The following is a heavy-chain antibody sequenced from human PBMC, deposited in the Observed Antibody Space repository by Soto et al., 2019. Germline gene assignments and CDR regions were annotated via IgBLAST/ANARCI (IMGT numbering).Heavy chain of an antibody. CDR3: ARHSEASSIAARPLNAFDI. CDR2: IYYSGST. CDR1: GGSISSSSYY. D-gene: IGHD6-6*01. J-gene: IGHJ3*02. Sequence: SETLSLTCTVSGGSISSSSYYWGWIRQPPGKGLEWIGSIYYSGSTYYNPSLKSRVTISVDTSKNQFSLKLSSVTAADTAVYYCARHSEASSIAARPLNAFDIWGQGTMVTVSS. V-gene: IGHV4-39*01.